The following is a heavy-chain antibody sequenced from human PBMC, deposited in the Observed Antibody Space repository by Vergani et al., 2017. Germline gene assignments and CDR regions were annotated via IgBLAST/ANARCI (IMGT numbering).Heavy chain of an antibody. Sequence: QVQLVQSGSELKKPGASVKISCKASGYTFTRYAINWVRQAPGQGLEWMGGIIPIFGTANYAQKFQGRVTITADESTSTAYMELSSLRSEDTAVYYCARARITVVSAWYFDLWGRGTLVTVSS. J-gene: IGHJ2*01. CDR3: ARARITVVSAWYFDL. CDR2: IIPIFGTA. V-gene: IGHV1-69*01. CDR1: GYTFTRYA. D-gene: IGHD3-10*01.